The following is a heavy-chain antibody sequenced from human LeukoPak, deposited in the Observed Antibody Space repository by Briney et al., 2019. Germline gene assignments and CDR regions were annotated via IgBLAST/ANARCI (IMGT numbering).Heavy chain of an antibody. V-gene: IGHV3-33*06. CDR1: GFTFSSYG. CDR3: ANWLLTTVVLN. J-gene: IGHJ4*02. CDR2: IWYDGSNK. D-gene: IGHD4-23*01. Sequence: GRSLRLSCAASGFTFSSYGMHWVRQAPGKGLEWVAVIWYDGSNKYYADSVKGRFTISRDNSKNTLYPQMNSLRAEDTAVYYCANWLLTTVVLNWGQGTLVTGSS.